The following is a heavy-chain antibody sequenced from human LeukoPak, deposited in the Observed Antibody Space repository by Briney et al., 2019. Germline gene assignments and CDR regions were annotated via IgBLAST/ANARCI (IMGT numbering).Heavy chain of an antibody. D-gene: IGHD5-12*01. J-gene: IGHJ5*02. CDR3: ARDSGYDS. V-gene: IGHV3-48*02. Sequence: PGGSLRLSCAASGFTFSSFGMNWVRQAPGKGLEWVSYITGSSDTISYADSVKGRFTISRDNAKNSLYLQMNSLRDEDTAVYYCARDSGYDSWGQGTLVTVSS. CDR2: ITGSSDTI. CDR1: GFTFSSFG.